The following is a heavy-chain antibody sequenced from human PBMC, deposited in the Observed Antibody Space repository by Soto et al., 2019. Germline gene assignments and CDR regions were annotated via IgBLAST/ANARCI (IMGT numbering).Heavy chain of an antibody. CDR2: IYYSGST. J-gene: IGHJ4*02. V-gene: IGHV4-59*01. CDR1: GGSISSYY. Sequence: SETLSLTCTVSGGSISSYYWSWIRQPPGKGLEWIGYIYYSGSTNYNPSPKSRVTISVDTSKNQFSLKLSSVTAADTAVYYCARGTGGSLKPFDYWGQGTLVTVSS. D-gene: IGHD6-13*01. CDR3: ARGTGGSLKPFDY.